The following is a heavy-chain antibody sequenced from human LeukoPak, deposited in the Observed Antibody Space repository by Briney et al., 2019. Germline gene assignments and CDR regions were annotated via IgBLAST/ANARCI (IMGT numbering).Heavy chain of an antibody. D-gene: IGHD2-21*01. CDR2: IKQDGSEK. Sequence: GGSLRLSCAASGFTFSSYWMSWVRQAPGKGLEWEANIKQDGSEKYYVDSVKGRFTISRDNAKNSLYLQMNSLRAEDTAVYYCAREVTYCGGDCSDAFDIWGQGTMVTVSS. CDR3: AREVTYCGGDCSDAFDI. CDR1: GFTFSSYW. V-gene: IGHV3-7*01. J-gene: IGHJ3*02.